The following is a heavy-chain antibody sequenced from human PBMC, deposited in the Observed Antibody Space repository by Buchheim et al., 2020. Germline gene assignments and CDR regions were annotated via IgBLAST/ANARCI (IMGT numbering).Heavy chain of an antibody. V-gene: IGHV5-10-1*01. J-gene: IGHJ6*02. CDR1: GYSFTSYW. Sequence: EVQLVQSGAEVKKPGESLRISCKGSGYSFTSYWISWVRQMPGKGLEWMGRIDPSDSSTNYSPSFQGHVTILADKSISTAYPQWSSLKASDTAMYYCARKPLLSPNYYYYGMDVWGQETT. CDR2: IDPSDSST. CDR3: ARKPLLSPNYYYYGMDV.